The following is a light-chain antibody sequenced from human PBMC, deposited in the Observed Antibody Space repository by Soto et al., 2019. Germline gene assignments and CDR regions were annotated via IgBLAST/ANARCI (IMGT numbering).Light chain of an antibody. Sequence: TPCAFFLCPSIGEGVPIXCRASQVIRTSLGGYQVKPGKAPKLLISDASTLETGVPSRFSATVSGTEFSLTITSRQPEDFATYYCQQLFDSPITFGQGTRLEIK. CDR1: QVIRTS. CDR3: QQLFDSPIT. V-gene: IGKV1-9*01. CDR2: DAS. J-gene: IGKJ5*01.